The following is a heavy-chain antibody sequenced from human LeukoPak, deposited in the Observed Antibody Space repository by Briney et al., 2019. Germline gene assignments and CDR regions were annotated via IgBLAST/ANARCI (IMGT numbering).Heavy chain of an antibody. CDR1: GLTFSNYA. Sequence: PGGSLRLSCAASGLTFSNYAMSWVRQAPGKGLEWVSGISGSGGSTYYADSVKGRLTISRDNSKNTLYLQMDSLRAEDTAVYYCAKVGIRISLIVVVFTTADDWYSDLWGRGTLVTVSS. CDR2: ISGSGGST. J-gene: IGHJ2*01. V-gene: IGHV3-23*01. CDR3: AKVGIRISLIVVVFTTADDWYSDL. D-gene: IGHD3-22*01.